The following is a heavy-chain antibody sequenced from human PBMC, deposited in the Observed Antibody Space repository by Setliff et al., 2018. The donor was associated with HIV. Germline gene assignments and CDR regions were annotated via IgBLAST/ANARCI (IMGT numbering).Heavy chain of an antibody. CDR2: IYYTGIT. V-gene: IGHV4-59*01. Sequence: SETLSLTCTVSGDSITSYYWTWIRQPPGKGLEWIGHIYYTGITNYSPSLKSRVTISVDSSKNQFSLKLTSVTAADAAIYYCARQFPPYHSGAHYSDLWSQGTLVTVSS. D-gene: IGHD6-19*01. J-gene: IGHJ5*02. CDR3: ARQFPPYHSGAHYSDL. CDR1: GDSITSYY.